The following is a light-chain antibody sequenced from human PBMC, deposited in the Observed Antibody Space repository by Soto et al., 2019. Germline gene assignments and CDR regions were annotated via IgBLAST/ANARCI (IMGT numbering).Light chain of an antibody. V-gene: IGKV3-20*01. Sequence: EIVLTQSPGILSLSPGQRVTLCCRASQSVSNYFLAWYQQKPGQAPRLLIYGASTRATDVPDRFSGSGSGADFTLTISRLEPEDFAVYYCQQYGSSPPRTFGQGTKVDIK. CDR3: QQYGSSPPRT. J-gene: IGKJ1*01. CDR1: QSVSNYF. CDR2: GAS.